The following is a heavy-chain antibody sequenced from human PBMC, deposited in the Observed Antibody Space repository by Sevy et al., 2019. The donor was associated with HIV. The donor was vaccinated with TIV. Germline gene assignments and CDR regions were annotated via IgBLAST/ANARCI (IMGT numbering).Heavy chain of an antibody. CDR1: GGSISSYY. J-gene: IGHJ4*02. V-gene: IGHV4-59*01. CDR3: ARGAGAAARKDLDY. Sequence: SETLSLTCTVSGGSISSYYWSWIRQPPGKGLEWIGYIYYSGSTNYNPSLKSRVTISVDTSKNQFSLKLSSVTAADTAVYYCARGAGAAARKDLDYWGQGTLVTVSS. CDR2: IYYSGST. D-gene: IGHD6-13*01.